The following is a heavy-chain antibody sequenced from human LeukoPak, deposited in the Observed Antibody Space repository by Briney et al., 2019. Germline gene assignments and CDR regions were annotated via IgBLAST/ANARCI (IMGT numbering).Heavy chain of an antibody. CDR1: GGPISSSSYY. Sequence: PSETLSLTCSVSGGPISSSSYYWGWIRQSPGKGLEWIGSIRYSGTTYYNPSLKSRVTISVDTSTNQFSLKVSFVTAADTAVYYCADYDFWGGPLDVWGQGTTVTVSS. V-gene: IGHV4-39*01. J-gene: IGHJ6*02. CDR3: ADYDFWGGPLDV. D-gene: IGHD3-3*01. CDR2: IRYSGTT.